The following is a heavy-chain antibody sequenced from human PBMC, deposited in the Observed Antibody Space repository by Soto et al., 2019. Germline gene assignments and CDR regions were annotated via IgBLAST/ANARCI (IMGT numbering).Heavy chain of an antibody. V-gene: IGHV3-30-3*01. Sequence: GGSLRLACAASGFTFSSYAMHWVRQAPGKGLEWVAVISYDGSNKYYADSVKGRFTISRDNSKNTLYLQMNSLRAEDTAVYYCARDDAGPEVYAYWGQGSLVTVSS. CDR2: ISYDGSNK. CDR3: ARDDAGPEVYAY. D-gene: IGHD2-8*01. J-gene: IGHJ4*02. CDR1: GFTFSSYA.